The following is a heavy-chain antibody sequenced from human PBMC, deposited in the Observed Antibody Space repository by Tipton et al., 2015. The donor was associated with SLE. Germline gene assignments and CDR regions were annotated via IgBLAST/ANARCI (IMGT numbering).Heavy chain of an antibody. CDR1: GFTFSSYA. V-gene: IGHV3-23*01. Sequence: LRLSCATSGFTFSSYALSWVRRAPGKGLEWVSAISGGGGSTYYADFVKGRLSISIDKSKKTLFLQMNSLRVDDTATYYCAKFEKTTDFYLDSWGQGTLVSVSS. CDR2: ISGGGGST. J-gene: IGHJ4*02. D-gene: IGHD1/OR15-1a*01. CDR3: AKFEKTTDFYLDS.